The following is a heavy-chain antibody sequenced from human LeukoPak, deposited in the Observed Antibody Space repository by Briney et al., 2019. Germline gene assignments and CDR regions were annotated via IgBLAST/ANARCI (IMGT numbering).Heavy chain of an antibody. V-gene: IGHV7-4-1*02. CDR3: ATPAMVRGVTNWFDP. Sequence: ASVKVSCKASGYTFTSYAMNWVRQAPGQGLEWMGWINTNTGNPTYAQGFTGRFVFSLDTSVSTAYLQISSLKAEDTAVYYCATPAMVRGVTNWFDPWGQGTLVTVSA. J-gene: IGHJ5*02. CDR2: INTNTGNP. CDR1: GYTFTSYA. D-gene: IGHD3-10*01.